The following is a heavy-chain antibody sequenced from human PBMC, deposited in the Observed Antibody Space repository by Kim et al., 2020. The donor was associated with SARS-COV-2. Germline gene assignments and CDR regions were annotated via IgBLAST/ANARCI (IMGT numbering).Heavy chain of an antibody. D-gene: IGHD6-6*01. J-gene: IGHJ5*02. CDR3: ARDLPVAARPGDWFDP. V-gene: IGHV1-69*01. Sequence: KFQGRVTITADESTSTAYMELSSLRSEDTAVYYCARDLPVAARPGDWFDPWGQGTLVTVSS.